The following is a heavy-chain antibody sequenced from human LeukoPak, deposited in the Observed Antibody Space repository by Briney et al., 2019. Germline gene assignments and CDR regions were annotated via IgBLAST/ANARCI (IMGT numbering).Heavy chain of an antibody. CDR2: IYPGDSDT. J-gene: IGHJ6*04. D-gene: IGHD4-23*01. CDR1: GYSFTSYW. Sequence: GEPLKISCKGSGYSFTSYWIGWVRQMPGKGLEWMGIIYPGDSDTRYSPSSQGQVTISADESISTAYLQWSSLKSSDTAMYYCARFYGGNSLGMDVWGKGTTVTVSS. CDR3: ARFYGGNSLGMDV. V-gene: IGHV5-51*01.